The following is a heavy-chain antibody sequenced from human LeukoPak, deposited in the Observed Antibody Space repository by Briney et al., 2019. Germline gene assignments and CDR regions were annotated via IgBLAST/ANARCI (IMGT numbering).Heavy chain of an antibody. D-gene: IGHD3-9*01. CDR3: ARVGLRYFDWPAGDY. CDR2: IYPGDSDT. CDR1: GYSFTSYW. J-gene: IGHJ4*02. V-gene: IGHV5-51*01. Sequence: PGESLKISCKGSGYSFTSYWIGWVRQMPGKGLEWMGIIYPGDSDTRYSPSFQGQVTISADKSISTAYLQWSSLKASDTAMYYCARVGLRYFDWPAGDYWGQGTLVTVSS.